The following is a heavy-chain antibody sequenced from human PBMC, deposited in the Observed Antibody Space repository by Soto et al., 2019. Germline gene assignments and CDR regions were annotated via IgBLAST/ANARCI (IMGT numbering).Heavy chain of an antibody. Sequence: NPSETLSLTCTVSGGSISSGDYYWSWIRQPPGKGLEWIGYIYYSGSTYYNPSLKSRVTISVDTSKNQFSLKLSSVTAADTAVYYCARRITGTYFDYWGQGTLVTVSS. CDR2: IYYSGST. CDR3: ARRITGTYFDY. V-gene: IGHV4-30-4*01. D-gene: IGHD1-7*01. J-gene: IGHJ4*02. CDR1: GGSISSGDYY.